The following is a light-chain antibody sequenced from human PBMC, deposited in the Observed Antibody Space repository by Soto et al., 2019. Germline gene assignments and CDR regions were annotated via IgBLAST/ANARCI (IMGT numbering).Light chain of an antibody. Sequence: EIVLTQSPGTLSLSPGERATLSCRASQSVSSSYLSWYQQKPGQAPRLLIYGASSRATCIPDRFSGSGSGTDFTLTISRLEPEDCAVYYCQQYGSSLFTFGPGTKVDI. CDR1: QSVSSSY. CDR3: QQYGSSLFT. CDR2: GAS. J-gene: IGKJ3*01. V-gene: IGKV3-20*01.